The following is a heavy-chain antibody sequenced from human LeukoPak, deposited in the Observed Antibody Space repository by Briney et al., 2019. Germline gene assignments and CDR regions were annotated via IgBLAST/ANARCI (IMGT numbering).Heavy chain of an antibody. V-gene: IGHV3-48*01. D-gene: IGHD3-3*01. CDR1: GFTFNRYS. Sequence: GASLRLSCAASGFTFNRYSMNWVRQAPGKGLEWVSYISSSGTTIYYADSVQGRFIISRDNARNSLYLQMNSLRAEDTAVYYCARVGYSDFWSGYYWDYWGQGTLATVSS. J-gene: IGHJ4*02. CDR3: ARVGYSDFWSGYYWDY. CDR2: ISSSGTTI.